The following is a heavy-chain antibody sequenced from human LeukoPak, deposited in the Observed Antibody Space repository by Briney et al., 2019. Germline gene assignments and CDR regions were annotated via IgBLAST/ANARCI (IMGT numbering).Heavy chain of an antibody. CDR1: GFTFRGNG. J-gene: IGHJ4*02. Sequence: GGSLKLSCAASGFTFRGNGMHWVRQAPGKGLEWVTYIRGDGSDTYYVESVKGRFTISRDDSMNTVHLQMNSLRAEDTAVYYCAKDDRWSFDYWGQGTLVTVSS. D-gene: IGHD4-23*01. CDR3: AKDDRWSFDY. CDR2: IRGDGSDT. V-gene: IGHV3-30*02.